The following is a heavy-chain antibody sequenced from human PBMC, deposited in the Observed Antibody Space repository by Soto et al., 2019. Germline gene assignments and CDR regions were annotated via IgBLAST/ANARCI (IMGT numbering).Heavy chain of an antibody. CDR1: GGSMRNYF. CDR2: IHHSGTT. V-gene: IGHV4-59*01. Sequence: PSETLSLTCTVSGGSMRNYFWTWIRQPPGKGLEWIGYIHHSGTTSFFPSYNPSLSGRVTISEDTSKNQFSLKLLAVTTADTAVFFCAAGEASSSNLALYYLDFWGQGTLVTVSS. D-gene: IGHD6-13*01. J-gene: IGHJ4*02. CDR3: AAGEASSSNLALYYLDF.